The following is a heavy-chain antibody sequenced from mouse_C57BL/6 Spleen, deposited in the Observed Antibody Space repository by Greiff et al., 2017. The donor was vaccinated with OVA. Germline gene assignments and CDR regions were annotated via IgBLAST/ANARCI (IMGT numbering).Heavy chain of an antibody. V-gene: IGHV1-50*01. J-gene: IGHJ2*01. CDR3: ARSYYYGSTPFDY. CDR2: IDPSDSYT. Sequence: QVQLKQPGAELVKPGASVKLSCKASGYTFTSYWMQWVKQRPGQGLEWIGEIDPSDSYTNYNQKFKGKATLTVDTSSSTAYMQLSSLTSEDSAVYYCARSYYYGSTPFDYWGQGTTLTVSS. D-gene: IGHD1-1*01. CDR1: GYTFTSYW.